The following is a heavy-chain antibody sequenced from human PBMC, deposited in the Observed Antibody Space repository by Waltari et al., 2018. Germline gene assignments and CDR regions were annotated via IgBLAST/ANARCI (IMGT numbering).Heavy chain of an antibody. Sequence: EVQLVESGGGLVQPGGSLRLSCAASGFTFSSYGMSWVRQAPGKGLEWVANIKQDGSAKYYVDSVKGRFTISRDNAKNSLYLQMNSLRAEDTAVYYCAREGMYYYDSSGHPYYYYYYGMDVWGQGTTVTVSS. CDR1: GFTFSSYG. V-gene: IGHV3-7*01. D-gene: IGHD3-22*01. J-gene: IGHJ6*02. CDR2: IKQDGSAK. CDR3: AREGMYYYDSSGHPYYYYYYGMDV.